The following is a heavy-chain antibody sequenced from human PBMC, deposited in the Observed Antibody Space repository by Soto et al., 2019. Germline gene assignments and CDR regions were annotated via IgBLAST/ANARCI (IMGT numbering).Heavy chain of an antibody. CDR2: ISSGGST. Sequence: GGSLRLSCSGSGFTFSSYSLYWVRQAPGKGLEYVSAISSGGSTYYTDSVKGRFTISRDNAKNTLYLQMSSLRAEDTAVYYCAFDYWGHGTLVTVSS. CDR1: GFTFSSYS. V-gene: IGHV3-64D*06. CDR3: AFDY. J-gene: IGHJ4*01.